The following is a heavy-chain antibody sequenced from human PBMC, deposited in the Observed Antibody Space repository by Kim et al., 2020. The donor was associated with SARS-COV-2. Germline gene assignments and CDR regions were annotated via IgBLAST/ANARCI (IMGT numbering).Heavy chain of an antibody. D-gene: IGHD2-21*02. V-gene: IGHV1-2*06. CDR2: INPKSGGT. CDR3: TRDRARSPDYYFDY. Sequence: ASVKVSCKASGYSFTGYAIHWVRQAPGQGLEWVGRINPKSGGTDYSQKFQGRVTMTRDTSISTAYMELSRLRSDDTAVYYCTRDRARSPDYYFDYWGQGTLVTVSS. CDR1: GYSFTGYA. J-gene: IGHJ4*02.